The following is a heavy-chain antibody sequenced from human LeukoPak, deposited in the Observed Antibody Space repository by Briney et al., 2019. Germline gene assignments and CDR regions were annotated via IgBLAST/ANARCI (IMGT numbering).Heavy chain of an antibody. CDR2: IYTSGST. CDR3: ARVFSPYSSSWYLSYYYGMDV. V-gene: IGHV4-61*02. CDR1: GGSISTGSYY. D-gene: IGHD6-13*01. Sequence: SETLSLTCTVSGGSISTGSYYWSWIRQPAGKGLEWIGRIYTSGSTDYNPSLKGRVTMSLDTSKNQFSLKLRSVTAADTAVYYCARVFSPYSSSWYLSYYYGMDVWGQGTTVTVSS. J-gene: IGHJ6*02.